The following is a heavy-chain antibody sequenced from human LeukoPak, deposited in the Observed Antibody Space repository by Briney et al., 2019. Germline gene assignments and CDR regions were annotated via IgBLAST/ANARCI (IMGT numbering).Heavy chain of an antibody. CDR3: ARNYRHYDILTGYYNNWFDP. V-gene: IGHV1-18*01. CDR2: ISAYNGNT. Sequence: GASLKVSCKASGYTFTSYGISWVRQAPGQGLEWMGWISAYNGNTNYAQKLQGRVTMTTDTSTSTAYMELRSLRSDDTAVYYCARNYRHYDILTGYYNNWFDPWGQGTLVTVSS. J-gene: IGHJ5*02. D-gene: IGHD3-9*01. CDR1: GYTFTSYG.